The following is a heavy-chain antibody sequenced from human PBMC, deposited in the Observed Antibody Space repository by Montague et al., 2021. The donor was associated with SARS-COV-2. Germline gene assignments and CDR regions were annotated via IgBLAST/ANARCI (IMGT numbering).Heavy chain of an antibody. CDR2: INHSGST. V-gene: IGHV4-34*01. CDR1: GGSFSGYY. J-gene: IGHJ6*02. D-gene: IGHD2-21*02. CDR3: ARGSWHIVVVTAIRDGYYGMDV. Sequence: SETLSLTCAVYGGSFSGYYWSWIRQPPGKGLEWIGEINHSGSTNXNPSLKSRVIISVDTSKNQFSLKLSSVTAADTAVYYCARGSWHIVVVTAIRDGYYGMDVWGQGTTVTVSS.